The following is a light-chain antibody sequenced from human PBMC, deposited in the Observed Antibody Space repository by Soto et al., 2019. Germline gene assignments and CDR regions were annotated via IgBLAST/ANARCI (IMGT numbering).Light chain of an antibody. CDR2: KVS. Sequence: DVVMTKPPLPLPDTLGQPASISCSSNQSLVHSDGIAYFSWFQQRPRRSPRRLIYKVSNRDSGVPARFSGSGSGTDFALNISSVEPEDVGVYYCMQETHWPITFGQGTRLEIK. CDR1: QSLVHSDGIAY. CDR3: MQETHWPIT. V-gene: IGKV2-30*02. J-gene: IGKJ5*01.